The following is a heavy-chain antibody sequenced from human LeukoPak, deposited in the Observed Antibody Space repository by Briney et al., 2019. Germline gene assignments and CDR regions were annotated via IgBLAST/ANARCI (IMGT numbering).Heavy chain of an antibody. V-gene: IGHV3-7*01. CDR1: GFIFSTHW. J-gene: IGHJ4*02. CDR2: IKQDGSEK. Sequence: QTGGSLRLSCAASGFIFSTHWMSWVRQAPGKGLEWVANIKQDGSEKYYVDSVKGRFTISRDNAKNSLYLQMNSLRAEDTAVCYCARDVATTYFDYWGQGTLVTVSS. CDR3: ARDVATTYFDY. D-gene: IGHD5-24*01.